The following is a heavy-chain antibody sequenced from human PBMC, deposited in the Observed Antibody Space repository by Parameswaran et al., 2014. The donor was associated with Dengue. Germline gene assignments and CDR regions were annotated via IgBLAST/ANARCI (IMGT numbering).Heavy chain of an antibody. V-gene: IGHV5-51*01. CDR2: IYPGDSAA. J-gene: IGHJ6*02. CDR3: ARLDYYFYYGMDL. Sequence: PREGLEWMGIIYPGDSAARYSPSFRGHVTISADKSINTAYLQWSSLKASDTAMYYCARLDYYFYYGMDLWGQGTAVTVSS.